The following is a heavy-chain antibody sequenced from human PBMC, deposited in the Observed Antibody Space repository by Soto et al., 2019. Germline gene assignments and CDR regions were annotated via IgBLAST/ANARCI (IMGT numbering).Heavy chain of an antibody. Sequence: QVQLVQSGAEVKKPGSSVKVSCKASGYTFTSYAISWVRQTPGQGLEWMGWIIAYNSNINYAQKLQGRATMTTDTSTSTAYVELRSLRSADTAVYFCARDRLGATGDYWGQGTLVTVSS. V-gene: IGHV1-18*01. CDR1: GYTFTSYA. J-gene: IGHJ4*02. CDR2: IIAYNSNI. D-gene: IGHD1-26*01. CDR3: ARDRLGATGDY.